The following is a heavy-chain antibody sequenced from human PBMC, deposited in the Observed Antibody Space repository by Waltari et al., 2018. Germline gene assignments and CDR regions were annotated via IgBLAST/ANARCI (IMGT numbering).Heavy chain of an antibody. D-gene: IGHD4-17*01. Sequence: QVQLQESGPGLVKPSQTLSLTCPVSGGSISSGSYYWSWIRQPAGKGLEWIGRIYTSGSTNYNPSLKSRVTISVDTSKNQFSLKLSSVTAADTAVYYCARGESYGDYSDYWGQGTLVTVSS. CDR3: ARGESYGDYSDY. CDR2: IYTSGST. CDR1: GGSISSGSYY. J-gene: IGHJ4*02. V-gene: IGHV4-61*02.